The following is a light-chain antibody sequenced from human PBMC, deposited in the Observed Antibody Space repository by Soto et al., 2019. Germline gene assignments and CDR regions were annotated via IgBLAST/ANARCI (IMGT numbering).Light chain of an antibody. V-gene: IGLV2-11*01. CDR1: SRDVGIYNY. CDR2: DVT. CDR3: CSYAGNYTLL. J-gene: IGLJ2*01. Sequence: QSALTQPRSVSGSPGQSVTVSCTGTSRDVGIYNYVSWYPQRPGTAPKGMIYDVTKRPSGVPDRFSGSKSANTASLTISGLQADDEADYYCCSYAGNYTLLFGGGTKVTVL.